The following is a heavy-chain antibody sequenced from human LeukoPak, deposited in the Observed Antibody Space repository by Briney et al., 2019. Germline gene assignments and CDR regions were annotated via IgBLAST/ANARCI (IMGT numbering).Heavy chain of an antibody. CDR2: ITSRSSYI. Sequence: KTGGSLRLSCAASGFTFNSYTMNWVRQAPGKGLEWVSSITSRSSYIYYADSVKGRFTISRDNGKNSLYLQMNSLRAEDTAVYYCARGCSGGSCYDYWGQGTLVTVSS. D-gene: IGHD2-15*01. CDR3: ARGCSGGSCYDY. V-gene: IGHV3-21*01. J-gene: IGHJ4*02. CDR1: GFTFNSYT.